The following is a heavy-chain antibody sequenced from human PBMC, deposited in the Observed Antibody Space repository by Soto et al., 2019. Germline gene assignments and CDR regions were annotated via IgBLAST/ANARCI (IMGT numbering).Heavy chain of an antibody. CDR3: ARVLSWASYYDFWSGYYNYYYYGMDV. D-gene: IGHD3-3*01. CDR2: MNPNSGNT. Sequence: QVQLVQSGAEVKKPGASVKVSCKASGYTFTSYDINWVRQATGQGLEWMGWMNPNSGNTGYAQKFQGRVTMTRKTSINTAYMVLSSLRSEDTAVYYCARVLSWASYYDFWSGYYNYYYYGMDVWGQGTTVTVSS. J-gene: IGHJ6*02. V-gene: IGHV1-8*01. CDR1: GYTFTSYD.